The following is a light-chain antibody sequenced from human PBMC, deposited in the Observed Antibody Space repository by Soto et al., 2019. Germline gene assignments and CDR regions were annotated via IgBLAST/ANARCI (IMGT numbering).Light chain of an antibody. CDR1: SSEVGGYNY. CDR2: DVS. V-gene: IGLV2-14*01. J-gene: IGLJ1*01. CDR3: SSYTSSSTLFV. Sequence: QSVLAQPASGSGAPVQSITISCPGTSSEVGGYNYVSWYQQHPGKAPKLMIYDVSNRPSGVSNRFSGSKSGNTASLTISGLQAEDEADYYCSSYTSSSTLFVFGTGTKVTVL.